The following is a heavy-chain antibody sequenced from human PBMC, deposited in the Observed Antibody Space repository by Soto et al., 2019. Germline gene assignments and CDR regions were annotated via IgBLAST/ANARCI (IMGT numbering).Heavy chain of an antibody. Sequence: GGSLRLSCAASGFAFSSYGMHWVRQTPGKGLEWVAVLGFDGGGRYYADSVKGRFTISRDNSKNTLHLQMDSLRVEDTALYYCAREPVGPDYAMDVWGQGTTVTVSS. J-gene: IGHJ6*02. CDR2: LGFDGGGR. D-gene: IGHD1-26*01. CDR3: AREPVGPDYAMDV. V-gene: IGHV3-33*01. CDR1: GFAFSSYG.